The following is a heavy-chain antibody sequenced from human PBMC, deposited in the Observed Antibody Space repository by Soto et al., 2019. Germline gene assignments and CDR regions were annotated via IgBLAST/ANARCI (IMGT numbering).Heavy chain of an antibody. D-gene: IGHD5-12*01. V-gene: IGHV3-23*01. J-gene: IGHJ4*02. CDR2: ISGSGGST. CDR3: AKDVEGSGYDSGNDY. Sequence: EVQLLESGGGSVQPGGSLRLSCAASGFTFTNYAMSWVRHAPGKGLEWVSSISGSGGSTFYADSVKGRFTISRDNSRNTLYLQMNSLRVEDTALYYCAKDVEGSGYDSGNDYWGQGTLVTVSS. CDR1: GFTFTNYA.